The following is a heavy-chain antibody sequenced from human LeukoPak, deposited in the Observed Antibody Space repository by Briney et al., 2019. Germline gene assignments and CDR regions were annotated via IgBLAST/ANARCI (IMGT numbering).Heavy chain of an antibody. V-gene: IGHV1-2*02. Sequence: ASVKVSCKASGYTLTGYYMHWVRQAPGQGLEWMGWINPNSGGTNYARKFQDRVTMTRDTSISTAYMELSRLRSDDTAVYYCARDRKMGTTNSFDYWGQGTLVTVSS. CDR3: ARDRKMGTTNSFDY. CDR2: INPNSGGT. J-gene: IGHJ4*02. CDR1: GYTLTGYY. D-gene: IGHD1-26*01.